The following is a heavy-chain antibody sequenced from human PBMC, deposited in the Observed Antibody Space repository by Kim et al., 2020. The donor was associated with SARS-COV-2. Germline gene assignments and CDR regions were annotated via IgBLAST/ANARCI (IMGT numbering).Heavy chain of an antibody. D-gene: IGHD5-12*01. V-gene: IGHV3-21*01. J-gene: IGHJ4*02. CDR3: ARDPGEVVATITCPDY. CDR1: GFTFSSYS. Sequence: GGSLRLSCAASGFTFSSYSMNWVRQAPGKGLEWVSSISSSSSYIYYADSVKGRFTISRDNAKNSLYLQMNSLRAEDTAVYYCARDPGEVVATITCPDYWGQGTLVTVSP. CDR2: ISSSSSYI.